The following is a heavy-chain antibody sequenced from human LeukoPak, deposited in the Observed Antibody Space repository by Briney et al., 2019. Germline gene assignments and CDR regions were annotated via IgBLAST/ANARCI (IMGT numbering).Heavy chain of an antibody. CDR3: ARGDVKWGLPDY. Sequence: SETLSLTCTVSGGSISSYYWSWIRQPPGKGLEWIGYIYYSGSTNYNPSLKSRVTISVDTSKNQFSLKLSSVTAADTAVYYCARGDVKWGLPDYWGQGTLVTVSS. V-gene: IGHV4-59*01. D-gene: IGHD1-26*01. J-gene: IGHJ4*02. CDR1: GGSISSYY. CDR2: IYYSGST.